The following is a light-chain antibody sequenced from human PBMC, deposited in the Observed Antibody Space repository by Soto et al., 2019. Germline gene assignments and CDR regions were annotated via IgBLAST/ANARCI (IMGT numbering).Light chain of an antibody. CDR1: ESVSFQ. Sequence: EIVLTQSPATLSLTPGERATLSCRASESVSFQLAWYQQKPGRAPRLLIYDASNRATGIPVRFSGSGSGTDFTLTISSLEPEDFAIYYCQQRTNWPPLTFGGGTRVEIK. J-gene: IGKJ4*01. CDR2: DAS. V-gene: IGKV3-11*01. CDR3: QQRTNWPPLT.